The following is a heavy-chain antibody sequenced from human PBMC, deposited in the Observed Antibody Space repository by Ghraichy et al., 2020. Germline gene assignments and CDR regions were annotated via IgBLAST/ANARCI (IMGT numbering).Heavy chain of an antibody. Sequence: GGSLRLSCAASGFSFSSYAMIWVRQAPGKGLEWVSVIGNSGADIHYADSVKGRFTISRDNSKNTLYLQMNSLRAEDTALYYCANYGQTITFDYWGQGTLVTVSS. CDR1: GFSFSSYA. CDR3: ANYGQTITFDY. D-gene: IGHD1-14*01. J-gene: IGHJ4*02. CDR2: IGNSGADI. V-gene: IGHV3-23*01.